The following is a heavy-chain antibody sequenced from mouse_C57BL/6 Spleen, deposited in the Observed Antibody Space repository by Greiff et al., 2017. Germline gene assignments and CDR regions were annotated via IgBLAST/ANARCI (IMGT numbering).Heavy chain of an antibody. CDR1: GYSITSGYY. CDR2: ISYDGSN. V-gene: IGHV3-6*01. Sequence: EVKLMESGPGLVKPSQSLSLTCSVTGYSITSGYYWNWIRQFPGNKLEWMGYISYDGSNNYNPSLKNRISITRDTSKNQFFLKLNSVTTEDTATYYCARGISGYWGQGTTLTVSS. CDR3: ARGISGY. J-gene: IGHJ2*01. D-gene: IGHD3-1*01.